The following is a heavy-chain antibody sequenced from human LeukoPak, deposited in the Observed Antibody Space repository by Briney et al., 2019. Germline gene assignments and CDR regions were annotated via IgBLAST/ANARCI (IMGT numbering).Heavy chain of an antibody. Sequence: GGSLRLSCAVTGFNLRTYWIHWVRHSPGRGLEWVARINGEGSRISYADSVRGRFAISRDNAKNTAYLQMNSLRAEDTALYYCARDPGYYYYGMDVWGQGTTVVVSS. CDR3: ARDPGYYYYGMDV. CDR1: GFNLRTYW. CDR2: INGEGSRI. J-gene: IGHJ6*02. V-gene: IGHV3-74*01.